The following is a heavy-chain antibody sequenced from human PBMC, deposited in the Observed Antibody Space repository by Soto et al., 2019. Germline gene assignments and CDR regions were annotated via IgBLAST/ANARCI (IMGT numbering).Heavy chain of an antibody. V-gene: IGHV3-21*01. D-gene: IGHD6-13*01. CDR2: ISSSSSYI. Sequence: GGSLRLSCAASGFTFSSYSMNWVRQAPGKGLEWVSSISSSSSYIYYADSVKGRFTISRDNAKNSLYLQMNSLRAEDTAVYYCARAAAGYLGEKSFDYWGQGTLVTVSS. CDR1: GFTFSSYS. J-gene: IGHJ4*02. CDR3: ARAAAGYLGEKSFDY.